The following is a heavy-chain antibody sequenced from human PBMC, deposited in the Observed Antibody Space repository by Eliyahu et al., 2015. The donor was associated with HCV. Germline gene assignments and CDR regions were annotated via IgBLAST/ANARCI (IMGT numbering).Heavy chain of an antibody. J-gene: IGHJ4*02. CDR1: GGSISSXGYY. CDR3: ARIMTTVTEPFDY. Sequence: QVQLQESGPGLVKPSQTLSLTCTVSGGSISSXGYYWSWIXQHPGKGLEWIGYIYYSGSTYYNPSLKSRVTISVDTSKNQFSLKLSSVTAADTAVYYCARIMTTVTEPFDYWGQGTLVSVSS. D-gene: IGHD4-17*01. CDR2: IYYSGST. V-gene: IGHV4-31*03.